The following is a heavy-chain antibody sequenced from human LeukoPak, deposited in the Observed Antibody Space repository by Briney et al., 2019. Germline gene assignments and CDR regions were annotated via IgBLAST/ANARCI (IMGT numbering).Heavy chain of an antibody. CDR3: ARQFGNYMAY. V-gene: IGHV6-1*01. CDR1: GDSVSSNSAA. Sequence: SQTLSLTFAISGDSVSSNSAAWHWIRHSPSRGLEWLGRTYYRSKWYNDYAVSVKSRITINTDTSKNQFSLQLNSVTPEDKAVYYCARQFGNYMAYWGQGTLVTVSS. D-gene: IGHD3-16*01. J-gene: IGHJ4*02. CDR2: TYYRSKWYN.